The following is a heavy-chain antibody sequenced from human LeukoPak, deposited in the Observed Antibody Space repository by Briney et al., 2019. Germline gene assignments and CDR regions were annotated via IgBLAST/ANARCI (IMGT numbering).Heavy chain of an antibody. Sequence: QPGGSLRLSCAAPGFTFSSYGMYWVRQAQGRGLEWVAVIWFDGSRKYYADSVKGRFTISRGNSKNTLYLQMNSLRAEDTAVFYCARGLIAGTQNYYFDYWGQGTLVTVSS. D-gene: IGHD2-15*01. J-gene: IGHJ4*02. CDR1: GFTFSSYG. CDR3: ARGLIAGTQNYYFDY. V-gene: IGHV3-33*01. CDR2: IWFDGSRK.